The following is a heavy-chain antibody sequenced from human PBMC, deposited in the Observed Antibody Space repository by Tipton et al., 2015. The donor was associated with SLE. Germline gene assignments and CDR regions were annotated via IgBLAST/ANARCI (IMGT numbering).Heavy chain of an antibody. CDR2: IYYSGST. Sequence: TLSLTCTVSGGSISSHYWSWIRQPPGKGLEWIGYIYYSGSTNYNPSLKSRVTISVDTSKNQFSLKLSSVTAADTAVYYCARGSWAYCGGDCYSAYWYFDLCGPPSLLCVSS. J-gene: IGHJ2*01. V-gene: IGHV4-59*11. CDR1: GGSISSHY. D-gene: IGHD2-21*02. CDR3: ARGSWAYCGGDCYSAYWYFDL.